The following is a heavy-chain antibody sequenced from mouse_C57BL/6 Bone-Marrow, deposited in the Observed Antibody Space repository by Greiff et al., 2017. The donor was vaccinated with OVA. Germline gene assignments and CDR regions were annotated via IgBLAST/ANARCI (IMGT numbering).Heavy chain of an antibody. CDR2: INPNNGGT. CDR1: GYTFTDYN. J-gene: IGHJ4*01. Sequence: VQLKQSGPELVKPGASVKIPCKASGYTFTDYNMDWVKQSHGKSLEWIGDINPNNGGTIYNQKFKGKATLTVDKSSSTADMERRSLTSEDTAVYYCAKEADGLYAMDYWGQGTSVTVSS. D-gene: IGHD2-3*01. V-gene: IGHV1-18*01. CDR3: AKEADGLYAMDY.